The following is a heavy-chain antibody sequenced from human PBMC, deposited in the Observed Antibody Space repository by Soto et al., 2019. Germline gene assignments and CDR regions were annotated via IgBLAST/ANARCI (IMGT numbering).Heavy chain of an antibody. CDR2: IYYSGST. CDR3: ACSDAAYGFDY. Sequence: SETLSLTCTVSGGSISSGGYYWSWIRQHPGKGLEWIGYIYYSGSTYYNPSLKSRVTISVDTSKNQFSLKLSSVTAADTAVYYCACSDAAYGFDYWGQGTLVTVSS. CDR1: GGSISSGGYY. D-gene: IGHD4-17*01. V-gene: IGHV4-31*03. J-gene: IGHJ4*02.